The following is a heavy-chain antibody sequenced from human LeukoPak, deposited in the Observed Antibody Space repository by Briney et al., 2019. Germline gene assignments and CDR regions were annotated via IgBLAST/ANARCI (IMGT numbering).Heavy chain of an antibody. CDR2: IYYSGST. J-gene: IGHJ3*02. Sequence: KPSETLSLTCTVSGGSISSYHWSWIRQPPGKGLECIGYIYYSGSTNYNPSLKSRVTISVDTSKNQFSLKLSSVTAADTAVYYCARQDILTGYCAFDIWGQGTMVTVSS. CDR1: GGSISSYH. V-gene: IGHV4-59*08. D-gene: IGHD3-9*01. CDR3: ARQDILTGYCAFDI.